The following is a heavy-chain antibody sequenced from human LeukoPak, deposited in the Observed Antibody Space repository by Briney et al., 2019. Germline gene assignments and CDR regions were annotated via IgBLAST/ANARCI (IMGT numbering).Heavy chain of an antibody. CDR3: ARAYRYGDYDVWWFDP. D-gene: IGHD4-17*01. J-gene: IGHJ5*02. CDR1: GGSISSGDYY. V-gene: IGHV4-30-4*01. Sequence: PTETLSLTCTVSGGSISSGDYYWSWIRQPPGKGLEWIGYIYYSGSTYYNPSLKSRVTISVDTSKNPFSLKLSSVTAADTAVYYCARAYRYGDYDVWWFDPWGQGTLVTVSS. CDR2: IYYSGST.